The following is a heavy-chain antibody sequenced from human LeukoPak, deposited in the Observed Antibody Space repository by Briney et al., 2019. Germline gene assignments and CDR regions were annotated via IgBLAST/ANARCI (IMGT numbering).Heavy chain of an antibody. Sequence: PGGSLRLSCAASGFTFSSYSMHWVRQAPGKGLEWVAVISYDGSNKYYADSVKGRFTISRDNSKNTLYLQMNSLRAEDTAVYYCAKASPNYLVGFGELNYWGQGTLVTVSS. CDR2: ISYDGSNK. CDR1: GFTFSSYS. CDR3: AKASPNYLVGFGELNY. D-gene: IGHD3-10*01. J-gene: IGHJ4*02. V-gene: IGHV3-30*18.